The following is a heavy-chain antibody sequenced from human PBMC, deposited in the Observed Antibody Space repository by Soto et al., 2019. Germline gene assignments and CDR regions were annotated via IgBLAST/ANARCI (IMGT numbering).Heavy chain of an antibody. J-gene: IGHJ6*03. Sequence: ASVKVSCKASGYTFNSYYMHWVRQAPGQGLEWMGIINPSGGSTSYAQKFQGRVTMTRDTSTSTVYMELSSLRSEDTAVYYCAYLHSGIPSNYYYYYMDVWGKGTTVPVSS. CDR3: AYLHSGIPSNYYYYYMDV. CDR1: GYTFNSYY. V-gene: IGHV1-46*02. D-gene: IGHD4-4*01. CDR2: INPSGGST.